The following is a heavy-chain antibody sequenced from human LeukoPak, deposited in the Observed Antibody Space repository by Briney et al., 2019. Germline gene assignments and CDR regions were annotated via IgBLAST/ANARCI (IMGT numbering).Heavy chain of an antibody. CDR2: IYYTGTT. D-gene: IGHD1-1*01. J-gene: IGHJ4*02. CDR3: ARRRGTTPTSYFNN. V-gene: IGHV4-39*01. CDR1: GGSISSGSYF. Sequence: SETLSLTCTVSGGSISSGSYFWGWIRQPPGRGLEWIGTIYYTGTTYYNPSLRSRVTISVDTSKNQFSLNLSSVTAADTAVYYCARRRGTTPTSYFNNGGQEPLVTVP.